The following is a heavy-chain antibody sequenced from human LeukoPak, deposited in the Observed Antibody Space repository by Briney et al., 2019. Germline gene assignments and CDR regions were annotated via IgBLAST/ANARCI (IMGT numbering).Heavy chain of an antibody. D-gene: IGHD4-17*01. J-gene: IGHJ4*02. V-gene: IGHV3-7*03. CDR3: ARGQTTVTN. CDR1: GFTFSSYW. CDR2: IKQDGSEK. Sequence: PGGSLRLSRAASGFTFSSYWMSWVRQAPGKGLEWVANIKQDGSEKYYVDSVKGRFTISRDNAKNSLYLQMDSLRAEDTAVYFCARGQTTVTNWGQGTLVTVSS.